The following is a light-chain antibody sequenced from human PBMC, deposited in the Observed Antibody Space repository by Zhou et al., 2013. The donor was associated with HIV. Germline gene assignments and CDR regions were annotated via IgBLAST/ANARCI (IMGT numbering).Light chain of an antibody. CDR3: QQSFSTPLT. CDR2: ATS. CDR1: ENIRHY. J-gene: IGKJ4*01. Sequence: DIHLTQSPASLSASPGDRVTVTCRASENIRHYLNWYQHKPGKAPTLLISATSTLQSGIPSRFSGSGSGTEFSLNISGLQPEDFATYYCQQSFSTPLTFAGGTTLEI. V-gene: IGKV1-39*01.